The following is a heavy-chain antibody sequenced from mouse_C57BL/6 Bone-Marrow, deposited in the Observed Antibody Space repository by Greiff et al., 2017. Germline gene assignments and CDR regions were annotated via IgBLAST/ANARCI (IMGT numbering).Heavy chain of an antibody. J-gene: IGHJ2*01. CDR2: IAPEIGDT. D-gene: IGHD2-3*01. V-gene: IGHV14-4*01. CDR3: SSFDGNYFDF. CDR1: GFNIQDDY. Sequence: EVQLQESGAELVRPGASVKLSCTASGFNIQDDYIHWVTQRPEQGLEWIGWIAPEIGDTEYASKFQGKATIPSDTSSNTAYLQLSSLTSEDTAVYYCSSFDGNYFDFWGQGTPLTVAS.